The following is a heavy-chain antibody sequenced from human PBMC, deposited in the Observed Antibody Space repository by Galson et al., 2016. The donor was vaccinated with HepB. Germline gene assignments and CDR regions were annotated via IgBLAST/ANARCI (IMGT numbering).Heavy chain of an antibody. J-gene: IGHJ4*02. D-gene: IGHD2-2*01. CDR1: GFFFSDYY. CDR2: ISPGSENM. V-gene: IGHV3-11*01. Sequence: SLRLSCAASGFFFSDYYMSWIRQAPGKGLEWVSHISPGSENMYYADSVKGRFTISRANAKNSLYLQMDSLRADDTAVYYCARECIVAPAAIDYWGQGILVTVSS. CDR3: ARECIVAPAAIDY.